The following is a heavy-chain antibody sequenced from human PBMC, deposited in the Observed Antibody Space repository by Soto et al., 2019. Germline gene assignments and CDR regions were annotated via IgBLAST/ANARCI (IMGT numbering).Heavy chain of an antibody. CDR3: ASGGEYSYGNFDY. V-gene: IGHV4-59*01. CDR1: GGSISSYY. J-gene: IGHJ4*02. D-gene: IGHD5-18*01. Sequence: SETLSLTCTVSGGSISSYYWSWIRQPPGKGLEWIGYINYSGSTNYNPSLKSRVTISVDTSKNQFSLKLSSVTAADTAVYYCASGGEYSYGNFDYWGQGTLVTVSS. CDR2: INYSGST.